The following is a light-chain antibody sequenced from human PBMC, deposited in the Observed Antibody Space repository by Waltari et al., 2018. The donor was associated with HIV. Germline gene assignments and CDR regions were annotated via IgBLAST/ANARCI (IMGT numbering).Light chain of an antibody. CDR3: LQYENSRLT. CDR2: AAS. V-gene: IGKV3-20*01. Sequence: EIVVTQSPGTLSLFPGERAILSCRISQSLSSSHLTWYQLKPGQAPRLLIYAASSRATGIPDRLSGSGSGTDFTLTIKRLEPEDFAVYYCLQYENSRLTFGGGTKVEIK. CDR1: QSLSSSH. J-gene: IGKJ4*01.